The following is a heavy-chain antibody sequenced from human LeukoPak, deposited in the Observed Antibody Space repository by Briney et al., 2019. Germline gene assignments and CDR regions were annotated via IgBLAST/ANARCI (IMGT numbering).Heavy chain of an antibody. Sequence: PGGSLRLSCAASGFTFDDYALHWVRQAPGKGLEWVSGISWNSGSIGYADSVKGRFTISRDNAKNSLYLQMNSLRAEDTALYYCAEDKSAGGTIKVFDYWGQGTLVTVSS. CDR3: AEDKSAGGTIKVFDY. J-gene: IGHJ4*02. CDR1: GFTFDDYA. D-gene: IGHD1-1*01. CDR2: ISWNSGSI. V-gene: IGHV3-9*01.